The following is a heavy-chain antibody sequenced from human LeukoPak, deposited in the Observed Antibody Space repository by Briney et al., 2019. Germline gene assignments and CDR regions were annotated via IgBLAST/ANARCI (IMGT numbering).Heavy chain of an antibody. CDR3: ARDVLGYCSSTSCYRHFDY. J-gene: IGHJ4*02. Sequence: PSQTLSLTCTVSGGSISSGSYYWSWIRQPAGKGLEWIGRIYTSGSTNYNPSLKSRCTISVHTSNNQVSLKLSSVTAADTAVYYCARDVLGYCSSTSCYRHFDYWGQGTLVTVSS. CDR2: IYTSGST. V-gene: IGHV4-61*02. CDR1: GGSISSGSYY. D-gene: IGHD2-2*02.